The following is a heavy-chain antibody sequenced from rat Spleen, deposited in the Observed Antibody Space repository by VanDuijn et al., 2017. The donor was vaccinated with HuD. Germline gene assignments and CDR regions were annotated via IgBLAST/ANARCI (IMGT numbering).Heavy chain of an antibody. CDR2: INSAGTT. J-gene: IGHJ3*01. Sequence: EVQLQESGPGLVKPSQSLSLTCSVTDHSITNGYRWNWIRKFPGNKLEWMGYINSAGTTNYNPSPKSRIAITRDTSKNQFFLQVISVTAEDTATYYGARSEGVHYYRPFADWGQGTLVTVSP. CDR1: DHSITNGYR. D-gene: IGHD1-11*01. V-gene: IGHV3-3*01. CDR3: ARSEGVHYYRPFAD.